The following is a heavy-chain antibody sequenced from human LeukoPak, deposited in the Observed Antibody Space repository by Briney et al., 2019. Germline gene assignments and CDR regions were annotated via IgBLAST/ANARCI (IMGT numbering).Heavy chain of an antibody. CDR2: INHSGST. CDR1: GGSFSGYY. V-gene: IGHV4-34*01. CDR3: ARSNWANYYYYGMDV. J-gene: IGHJ6*02. D-gene: IGHD1-1*01. Sequence: SETLSLTCAVYGGSFSGYYWSWIRQPPGKGLEWIGEINHSGSTNYNPSLKSRVTISVDTSKNQFSLKLSSVTAADTAVYYCARSNWANYYYYGMDVWGQGTTVTVSS.